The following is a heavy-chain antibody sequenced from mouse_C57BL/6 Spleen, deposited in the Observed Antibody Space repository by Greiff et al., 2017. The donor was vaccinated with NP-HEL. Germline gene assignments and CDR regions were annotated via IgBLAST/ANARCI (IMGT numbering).Heavy chain of an antibody. J-gene: IGHJ4*01. Sequence: VQLQQSGAELVRPGASVKLSCTASGFNIKDDYMHWVKQRPEQGLEWIGWIDPENGDTEYASKFQGKATITADTSSNTAYLQLSSLTSEDTAVYYCTTTPPGTDYAMVYWGQGTSVTVSS. CDR2: IDPENGDT. V-gene: IGHV14-4*01. CDR1: GFNIKDDY. D-gene: IGHD4-1*01. CDR3: TTTPPGTDYAMVY.